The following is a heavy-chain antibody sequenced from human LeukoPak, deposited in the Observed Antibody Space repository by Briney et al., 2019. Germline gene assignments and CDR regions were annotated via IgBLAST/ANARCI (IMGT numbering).Heavy chain of an antibody. CDR1: GFNFNIYS. V-gene: IGHV3-48*01. D-gene: IGHD2/OR15-2a*01. J-gene: IGHJ4*02. CDR2: ITGSSNTI. Sequence: GGSLRLSCTASGFNFNIYSMNWVRRAPGKGLEWISYITGSSNTIYYADSVKGRFTIPRDNAKNSLYLQMNNLRAEDTAVYYCATSNGHLDNWGQGTLVTVSS. CDR3: ATSNGHLDN.